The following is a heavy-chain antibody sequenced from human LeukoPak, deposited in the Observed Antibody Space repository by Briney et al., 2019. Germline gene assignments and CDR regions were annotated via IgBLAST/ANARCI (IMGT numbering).Heavy chain of an antibody. J-gene: IGHJ4*02. D-gene: IGHD3-3*01. CDR2: IKSDGSST. Sequence: GGSLRLSCAASGFTFGGYWMHWVRQAPGKGLVWVSRIKSDGSSTSYADSVKGRFTISRDNAKNTLYLQMNSLRAEDTAVYYCARVGPYYDFWSGYAYYFDYWGQGTLVTVSS. V-gene: IGHV3-74*01. CDR1: GFTFGGYW. CDR3: ARVGPYYDFWSGYAYYFDY.